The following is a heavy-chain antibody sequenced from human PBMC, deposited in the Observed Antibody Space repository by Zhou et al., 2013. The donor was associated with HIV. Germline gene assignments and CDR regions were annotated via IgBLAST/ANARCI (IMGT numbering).Heavy chain of an antibody. D-gene: IGHD6-19*01. CDR2: IIPIFGTA. Sequence: QVQLVQSGAEVKKPGSSVKVSCKASGGTFSSYAISWVRQAPGQGLEWMGRIIPIFGTANYAQKFQGRVTITTDESTSTAYMELSSLRSEDTAVYYCARVIRIAVADDAFDIWGQGTMVTVSS. CDR1: GGTFSSYA. V-gene: IGHV1-69*05. J-gene: IGHJ3*02. CDR3: ARVIRIAVADDAFDI.